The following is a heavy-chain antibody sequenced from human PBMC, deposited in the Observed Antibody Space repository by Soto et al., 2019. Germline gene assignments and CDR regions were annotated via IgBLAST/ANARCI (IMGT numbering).Heavy chain of an antibody. CDR3: ARGLGFGELSANYYYYYMDV. CDR1: GYTFTSYD. V-gene: IGHV1-8*01. D-gene: IGHD3-10*01. J-gene: IGHJ6*03. CDR2: MNPNSGNT. Sequence: ASVKVSCKASGYTFTSYDINWVRQATGQGLEWMGWMNPNSGNTGYAQKFQGRVTMTRNTSISTAYMELSSLRSEDTAVYYCARGLGFGELSANYYYYYMDVWGKGTTVTAP.